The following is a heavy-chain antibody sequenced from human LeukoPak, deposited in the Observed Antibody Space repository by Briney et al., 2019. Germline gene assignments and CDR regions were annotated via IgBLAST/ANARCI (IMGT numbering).Heavy chain of an antibody. Sequence: SETLSLTCAVYGGSFSGYYCSWIRQPPGKGLEWIGEINYSGNTNYKLSLKSRVAISVDTSNNQFSLKLNSVTAADTAVYYCARHKGFGNSNWFDPWGQGTLVTVSS. D-gene: IGHD4-23*01. CDR2: INYSGNT. CDR1: GGSFSGYY. CDR3: ARHKGFGNSNWFDP. V-gene: IGHV4-34*01. J-gene: IGHJ5*02.